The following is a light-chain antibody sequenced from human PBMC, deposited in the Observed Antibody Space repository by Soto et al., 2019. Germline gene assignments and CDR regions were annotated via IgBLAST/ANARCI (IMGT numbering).Light chain of an antibody. Sequence: EIVLTQSPATLSLSPGERATLSCRASQSVSSNLAWYQQKPGQAPRLLIYDASNRATGIPARFSGSGSGTDFTLTISSLEPEDFAVYLRQRGDTFGQGTRLEIK. CDR3: QRGDT. CDR1: QSVSSN. J-gene: IGKJ5*01. CDR2: DAS. V-gene: IGKV3-11*01.